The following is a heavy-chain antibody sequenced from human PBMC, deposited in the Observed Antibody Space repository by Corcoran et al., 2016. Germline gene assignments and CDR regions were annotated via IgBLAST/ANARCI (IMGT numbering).Heavy chain of an antibody. D-gene: IGHD2-2*01. V-gene: IGHV3-30*18. Sequence: QVQLVESGGGVVQPGRSLRLSCAASGFTFSSYGMHWVRQAPGKGLEWVAVISYDGSNKYYADSVKGRFTISRDNSKNTLYLQMNSLRAEDAAVYYCAKGASSTCLDYWGQGTLVTVSS. CDR2: ISYDGSNK. J-gene: IGHJ4*02. CDR3: AKGASSTCLDY. CDR1: GFTFSSYG.